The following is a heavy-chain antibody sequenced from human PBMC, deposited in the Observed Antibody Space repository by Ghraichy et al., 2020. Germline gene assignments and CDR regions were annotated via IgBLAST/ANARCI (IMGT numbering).Heavy chain of an antibody. D-gene: IGHD5-18*01. CDR3: AKGVGHWLRGGGMDV. CDR1: GFTFSSYA. Sequence: GGSLRLSCAASGFTFSSYAMSWVRQAPGKGLEWVSAISGSGGSTYYADSVKGRFTISRDNSKITLDLQMNSLGAEDTAVYYCAKGVGHWLRGGGMDVWGQGTTVTVSS. J-gene: IGHJ6*02. CDR2: ISGSGGST. V-gene: IGHV3-23*01.